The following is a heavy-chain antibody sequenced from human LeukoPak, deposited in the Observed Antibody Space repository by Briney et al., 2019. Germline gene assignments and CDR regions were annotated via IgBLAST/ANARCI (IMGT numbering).Heavy chain of an antibody. J-gene: IGHJ6*03. CDR3: AKDRLLRVTRYRSPYYYMDV. CDR1: GFTFSSYA. V-gene: IGHV3-23*01. D-gene: IGHD4-23*01. CDR2: ISGSGGST. Sequence: PGGSLRLSCAASGFTFSSYAMSWVRQAPGKGLEWVSAISGSGGSTYCADSVKGRVTIYRDNSKNTLYMQMNSLRAEDTAVYYCAKDRLLRVTRYRSPYYYMDVWGKGTTVTVSS.